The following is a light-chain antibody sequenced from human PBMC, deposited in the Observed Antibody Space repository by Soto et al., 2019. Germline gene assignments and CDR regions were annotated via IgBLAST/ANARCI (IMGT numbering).Light chain of an antibody. CDR2: EGS. CDR3: CSYAGSSTHYV. Sequence: QSVLTQPPSVSGAPGQRVIISCTGSSSNIGAGYDVNWYQHLPGKAPKLMIYEGSKRPSGVSNRFSGSKSGNTASLTISGLQAEDEADYYCCSYAGSSTHYVFGTGTKLTVL. CDR1: SSNIGAGYD. J-gene: IGLJ1*01. V-gene: IGLV2-23*01.